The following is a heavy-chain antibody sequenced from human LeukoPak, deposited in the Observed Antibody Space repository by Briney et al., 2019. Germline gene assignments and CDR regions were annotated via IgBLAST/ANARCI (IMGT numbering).Heavy chain of an antibody. CDR3: ARSSIAASHWYFDL. Sequence: PSETRSLTCTVSGGSISSYYWSWIRQPAGKGLEWIGRIYTSGSTNYNPSLKSRVTMSVDTSKSQFSLKLSSVTAADTAVYYCARSSIAASHWYFDLWGRGTLVTVSS. CDR1: GGSISSYY. CDR2: IYTSGST. J-gene: IGHJ2*01. V-gene: IGHV4-4*07. D-gene: IGHD6-6*01.